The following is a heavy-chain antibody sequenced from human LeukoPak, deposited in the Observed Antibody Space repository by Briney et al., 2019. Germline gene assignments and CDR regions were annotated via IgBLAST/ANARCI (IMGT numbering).Heavy chain of an antibody. J-gene: IGHJ4*02. CDR3: AHRVIAATNFDY. Sequence: SGPTLVRPTQTLTLTCTVSGLSLSTSGEGVGWIRQPPGKALDWLALIYWNDDKRYSPSLNSRLTITKDTSKNQVVLTMTNRDPVDTGTYYCAHRVIAATNFDYWGEGTLVTVSS. D-gene: IGHD6-25*01. CDR2: IYWNDDK. V-gene: IGHV2-5*01. CDR1: GLSLSTSGEG.